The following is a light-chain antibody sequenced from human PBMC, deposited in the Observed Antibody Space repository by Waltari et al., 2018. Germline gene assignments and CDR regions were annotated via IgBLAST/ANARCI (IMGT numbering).Light chain of an antibody. Sequence: DIQMTQSPSHLSASVGDRVTITCRASQTIYHSLNWYQHKPGKAPNLLISDTSTLQTGVPARFSGRGSGTEFTLTISSLQPEDFGTYYCQQSYTRPYTFGQGTKLDI. CDR1: QTIYHS. CDR2: DTS. V-gene: IGKV1-39*01. J-gene: IGKJ2*01. CDR3: QQSYTRPYT.